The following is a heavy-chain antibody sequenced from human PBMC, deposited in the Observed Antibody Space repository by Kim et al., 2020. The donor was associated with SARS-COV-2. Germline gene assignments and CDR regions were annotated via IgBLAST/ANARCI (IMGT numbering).Heavy chain of an antibody. D-gene: IGHD7-27*01. J-gene: IGHJ4*02. Sequence: YTHHSPSVQGHVTISADKSTSTAYLQWSSLKASDTAMYYCARHESIHLGYWGQGTLVTVSS. V-gene: IGHV5-10-1*01. CDR3: ARHESIHLGY. CDR2: YT.